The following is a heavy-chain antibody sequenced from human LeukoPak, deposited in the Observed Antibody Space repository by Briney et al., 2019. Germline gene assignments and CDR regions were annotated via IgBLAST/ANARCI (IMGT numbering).Heavy chain of an antibody. J-gene: IGHJ4*02. Sequence: GGSLRLSCAVSGLTFNRYWMSWVRQAPGKGLEWVSGISWNSGSIGYADSVKGRFTISRDNAKNSLYLQMNSLRAEDTALYYCAKGVAAAGLTGIDYWGQGTLVTVSS. V-gene: IGHV3-9*01. CDR1: GLTFNRYW. CDR3: AKGVAAAGLTGIDY. D-gene: IGHD6-13*01. CDR2: ISWNSGSI.